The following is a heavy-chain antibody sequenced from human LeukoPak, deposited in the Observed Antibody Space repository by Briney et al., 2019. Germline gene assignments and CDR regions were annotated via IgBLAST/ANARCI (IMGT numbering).Heavy chain of an antibody. CDR1: GGTFSSYA. J-gene: IGHJ4*02. V-gene: IGHV1-69*04. CDR2: IIPILGIA. Sequence: SVKVSCKASGGTFSSYAISWVRQAPGQGLEWMGRIIPILGIANYAQKFQGRATITADKSTSTAYMELSSLRSEDTAVYYCARENVRDGYNSAYWGQGTLVTVSS. D-gene: IGHD5-12*01. CDR3: ARENVRDGYNSAY.